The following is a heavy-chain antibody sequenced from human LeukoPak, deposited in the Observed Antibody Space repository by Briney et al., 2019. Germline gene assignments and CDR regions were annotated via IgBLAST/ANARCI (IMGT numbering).Heavy chain of an antibody. CDR2: ISSSGSTI. D-gene: IGHD3-22*01. CDR3: ASAPPWQWLSHDY. V-gene: IGHV3-48*03. Sequence: GGSLRLSCAASGFTFSSYEMNWVRQAPGKGLEWVSYISSSGSTIYYADSVKGRFTISRDNAKNSLYLQMNSLRGEDTAVYYCASAPPWQWLSHDYWGQGTLVTVSS. J-gene: IGHJ4*02. CDR1: GFTFSSYE.